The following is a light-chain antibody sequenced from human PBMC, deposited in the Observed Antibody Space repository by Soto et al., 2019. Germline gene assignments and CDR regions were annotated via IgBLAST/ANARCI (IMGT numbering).Light chain of an antibody. CDR1: QSVLYSSNNKNY. CDR2: WAF. V-gene: IGKV4-1*01. Sequence: DIVMTQSPDSLAVSLGERATINCKSSQSVLYSSNNKNYLAWYQQKPGQPPKLLIYWAFTRESGVPDRFSESGSGTDFTLTISSLQAEDVTVYYCQQYYSTPRTFGQGTKVEIK. CDR3: QQYYSTPRT. J-gene: IGKJ1*01.